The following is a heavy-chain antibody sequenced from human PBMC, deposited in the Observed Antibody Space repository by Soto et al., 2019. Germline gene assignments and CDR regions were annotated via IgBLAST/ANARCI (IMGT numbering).Heavy chain of an antibody. V-gene: IGHV3-48*01. CDR1: GFTFSSYS. CDR3: ARGSSFTFDY. J-gene: IGHJ4*02. CDR2: ISSSSSTI. Sequence: EVQLVESGGGLVQPGGSLRLSCAASGFTFSSYSMNWVRQAPGKGLEWVSYISSSSSTIYYADSVKGRFTISKDNAKNSLYLQMNSLRAEDTAVYYCARGSSFTFDYWGQGTLVTVSS. D-gene: IGHD3-10*01.